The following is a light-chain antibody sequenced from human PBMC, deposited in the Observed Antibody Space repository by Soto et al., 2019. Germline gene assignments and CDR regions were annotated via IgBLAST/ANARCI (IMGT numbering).Light chain of an antibody. Sequence: EIVLTQSPGTLSLSPGERATLSCRASQSVSSSYSAWYQQKPGQAPRLLICGASSRATGIPDRFGGSGSGTDFTLTISRLEPEDFAVYYCQQYGTSRWTFGQGTKVEIK. CDR2: GAS. CDR1: QSVSSSY. J-gene: IGKJ1*01. V-gene: IGKV3-20*01. CDR3: QQYGTSRWT.